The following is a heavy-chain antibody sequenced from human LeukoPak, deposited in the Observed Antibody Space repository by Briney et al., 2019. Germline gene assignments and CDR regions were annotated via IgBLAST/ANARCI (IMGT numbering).Heavy chain of an antibody. V-gene: IGHV3-7*01. CDR3: ARTVASNWFDP. Sequence: GGSLRLSCAASGFTFSNYWMSWVRQAPGKGLEWVANIEQDGSEEYYVDSVKGRFTISRDNAKNSLYLQMNSLRVEDTAVFYCARTVASNWFDPWGQGTLVTVSS. CDR2: IEQDGSEE. CDR1: GFTFSNYW. D-gene: IGHD4-23*01. J-gene: IGHJ5*02.